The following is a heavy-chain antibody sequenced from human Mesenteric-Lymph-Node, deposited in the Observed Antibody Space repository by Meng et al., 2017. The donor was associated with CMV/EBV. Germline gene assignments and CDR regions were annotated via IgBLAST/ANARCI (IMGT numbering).Heavy chain of an antibody. D-gene: IGHD3-16*01. CDR3: ARTNNWGFDY. CDR1: GYTFSSYA. J-gene: IGHJ4*02. V-gene: IGHV1-3*04. CDR2: INIVEDKT. Sequence: QVQLVQSGAEVKKPGASVKVSCKASGYTFSSYAMHWVRQAPGQRLEWMGWINIVEDKTKTSQNFQGRVTLTRDTSANTAYMELSSLRSDDTAVYYCARTNNWGFDYWGQGTLVTSPQ.